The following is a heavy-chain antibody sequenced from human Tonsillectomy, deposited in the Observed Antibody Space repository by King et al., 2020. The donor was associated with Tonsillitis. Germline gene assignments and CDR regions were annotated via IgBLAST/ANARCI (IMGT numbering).Heavy chain of an antibody. Sequence: VQLVESGGGVVQPGGSLRLSCVASGFSVDNQYMTWVRQAPGKGLEWVATIYSGGSTDYADPVQGRVTISRQKSKNTLYLRMNSLRVDDTAVYYCARAAGGGKFFYYWGQGALVTVSS. D-gene: IGHD6-13*01. V-gene: IGHV3-53*04. J-gene: IGHJ4*02. CDR3: ARAAGGGKFFYY. CDR2: IYSGGST. CDR1: GFSVDNQY.